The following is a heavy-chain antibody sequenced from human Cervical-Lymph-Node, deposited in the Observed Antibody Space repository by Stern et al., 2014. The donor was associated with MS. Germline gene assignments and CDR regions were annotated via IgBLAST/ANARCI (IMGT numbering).Heavy chain of an antibody. D-gene: IGHD3-10*01. CDR1: AYTITDYY. Sequence: VQLVESGAEVKKPGASVKVSCKASAYTITDYYTHWVRQAPGHGLEWMGWINPNSGGTYCAQKFQGRLTMTRDTSISTAYMELSSLRSDDTAVYYCARGGGYSYSTLDYWGQGTQVTVSS. CDR2: INPNSGGT. J-gene: IGHJ4*02. CDR3: ARGGGYSYSTLDY. V-gene: IGHV1-2*02.